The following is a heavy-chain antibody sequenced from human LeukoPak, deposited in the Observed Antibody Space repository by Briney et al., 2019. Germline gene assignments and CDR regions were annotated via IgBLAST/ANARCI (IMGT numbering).Heavy chain of an antibody. D-gene: IGHD6-19*01. V-gene: IGHV3-30-3*01. CDR1: GFTFSSYA. Sequence: GGSLRLSCAASGFTFSSYAMHWVRQAPGKGLEWVAVISYDGSNKYYAGSVKGRFTISRDNSKNTLYLQMNSLRAEDTAVYYCARAWGYSSGRGEFGFGYWGQGTLVTVSS. CDR3: ARAWGYSSGRGEFGFGY. J-gene: IGHJ4*02. CDR2: ISYDGSNK.